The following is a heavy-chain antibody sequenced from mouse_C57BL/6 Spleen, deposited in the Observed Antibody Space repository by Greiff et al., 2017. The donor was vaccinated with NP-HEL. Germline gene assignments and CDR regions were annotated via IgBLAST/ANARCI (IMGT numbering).Heavy chain of an antibody. Sequence: EVQLQQSGPGLVKPSQSLSLTCSVTGYSITSGYYWNWIRQFPGNKLEWMGYISYDGSNNYNPSLKNRISISRDTSKNQFFLKLNSVTTEDTATYYCARKGYDGYPYWYFDVWGTGTTVTVSS. CDR3: ARKGYDGYPYWYFDV. J-gene: IGHJ1*03. CDR1: GYSITSGYY. V-gene: IGHV3-6*01. D-gene: IGHD2-3*01. CDR2: ISYDGSN.